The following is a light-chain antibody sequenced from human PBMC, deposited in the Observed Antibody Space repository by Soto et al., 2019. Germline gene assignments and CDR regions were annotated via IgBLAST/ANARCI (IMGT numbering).Light chain of an antibody. Sequence: QSVLPQPPSVSAAPGQRVTISCSGGSFNIGNHGVNWYLQIPGKPPKVVIYNNEFLSSGVSDRFSGSKSGTSASLAISGLQSEDEGDYFCLAWDSSLSGYVFGTGTKLTVL. J-gene: IGLJ1*01. V-gene: IGLV1-36*01. CDR3: LAWDSSLSGYV. CDR1: SFNIGNHG. CDR2: NNE.